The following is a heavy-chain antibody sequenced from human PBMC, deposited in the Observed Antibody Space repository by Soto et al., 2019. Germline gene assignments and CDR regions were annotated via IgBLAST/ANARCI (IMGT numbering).Heavy chain of an antibody. Sequence: PSETLSLPCAVHDGYYNGYYWSWIRQPPGKGREWIGEINHSGSTNYNPSLKSRVTISVDTSKNQFSLKLSSVTAADAAVYYCARGRLDDIVLRVYGVGWYYYYGMDVWGQGTTVNVSS. CDR1: DGYYNGYY. J-gene: IGHJ6*02. CDR2: INHSGST. CDR3: ARGRLDDIVLRVYGVGWYYYYGMDV. D-gene: IGHD2-8*01. V-gene: IGHV4-34*01.